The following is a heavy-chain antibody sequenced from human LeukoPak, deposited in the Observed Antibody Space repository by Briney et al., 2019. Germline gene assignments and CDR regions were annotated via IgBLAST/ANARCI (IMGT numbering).Heavy chain of an antibody. CDR3: ARVARLGDAFDI. D-gene: IGHD2-21*01. CDR2: TREDGGER. V-gene: IGHV3-7*01. J-gene: IGHJ3*02. Sequence: GGSLRLSCAASGFSFSRYWMTWVRQAPGKGLEWVANTREDGGERYYVDSVKGRFTISRDNAKNSLYLQINSLGVEDTAVYYCARVARLGDAFDIWGQGTMVTVSS. CDR1: GFSFSRYW.